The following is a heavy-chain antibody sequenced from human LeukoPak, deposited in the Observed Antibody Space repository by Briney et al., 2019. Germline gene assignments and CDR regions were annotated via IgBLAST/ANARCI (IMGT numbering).Heavy chain of an antibody. V-gene: IGHV4-38-2*02. CDR2: IYHSGST. Sequence: SETLSLTCTVSGYTISSGYYWGWIRQPPGKGLEWIGSIYHSGSTYYNPSLKSRDTISVDTSKNQFSLKLSSVTAADTAVYYCARNGAGYYYYMDVWGKGTTVTVSS. J-gene: IGHJ6*03. CDR3: ARNGAGYYYYMDV. CDR1: GYTISSGYY. D-gene: IGHD1-1*01.